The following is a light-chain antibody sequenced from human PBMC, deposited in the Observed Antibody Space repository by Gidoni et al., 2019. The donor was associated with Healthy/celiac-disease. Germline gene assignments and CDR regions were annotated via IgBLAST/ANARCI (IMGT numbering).Light chain of an antibody. CDR1: QDISNY. CDR2: DAS. V-gene: IGKV1-33*01. Sequence: DIRRPQSPSSLSASVEDRVTITCQASQDISNYLNWYQQKPGKAPKLLIYDASNLETGVPSRFSGSGSGTDFTVTISSLQPEDIATYYCQQYDNLPLTFGGGTKVEIK. J-gene: IGKJ4*01. CDR3: QQYDNLPLT.